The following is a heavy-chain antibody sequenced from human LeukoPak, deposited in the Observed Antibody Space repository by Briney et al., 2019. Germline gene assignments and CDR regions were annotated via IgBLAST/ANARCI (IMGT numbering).Heavy chain of an antibody. CDR1: GFTFSSYA. CDR3: AKDSDGSGSYSS. J-gene: IGHJ4*02. CDR2: ISGSGGST. D-gene: IGHD3-10*01. V-gene: IGHV3-23*01. Sequence: QPGRSLRLSCAASGFTFSSYAMHWVRQAPGKGLEWVSAISGSGGSTYYADSVKGRFTISRDNSKNTLYLQMNSLRAEDTAVYYCAKDSDGSGSYSSWGQGTLVTVSS.